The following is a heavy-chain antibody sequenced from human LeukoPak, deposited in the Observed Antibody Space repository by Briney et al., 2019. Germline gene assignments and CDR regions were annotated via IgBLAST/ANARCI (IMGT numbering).Heavy chain of an antibody. V-gene: IGHV3-7*03. CDR3: AKGITVTYFDY. CDR1: GFTFSSYW. D-gene: IGHD4-17*01. Sequence: AGGSLRLSCAASGFTFSSYWMSWVRQAPGKGLEWVANIKQDGSEKYYVDSVKGRFTISRDNAKNSLYLQMNSLRAEDTAAYYCAKGITVTYFDYWGQGTLVTVSS. J-gene: IGHJ4*02. CDR2: IKQDGSEK.